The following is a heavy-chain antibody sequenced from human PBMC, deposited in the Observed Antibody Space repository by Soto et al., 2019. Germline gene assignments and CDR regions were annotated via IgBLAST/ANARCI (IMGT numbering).Heavy chain of an antibody. Sequence: QVQLQESGPGLVKPSETLSLTCTVSGGSISSYYWSWIRQPPGKGLEWIGYIYYSGSTNYNPSLKSRVTISVDTSKNQFSLKLSSVTAADTAVYYCARLLTQGYCSGGSCHNWFDPWGQGTLVTVSS. D-gene: IGHD2-15*01. CDR1: GGSISSYY. CDR2: IYYSGST. V-gene: IGHV4-59*01. CDR3: ARLLTQGYCSGGSCHNWFDP. J-gene: IGHJ5*02.